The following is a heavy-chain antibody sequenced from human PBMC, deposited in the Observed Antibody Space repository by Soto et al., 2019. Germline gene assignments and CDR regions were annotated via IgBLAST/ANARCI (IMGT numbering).Heavy chain of an antibody. CDR2: ISAYNGNT. D-gene: IGHD6-13*01. CDR1: GYTFTSYG. J-gene: IGHJ4*02. CDR3: ARDLAAGNCDY. Sequence: QVQLVQSGAEVKKPGASVKVSCKASGYTFTSYGISWVRQAPGQGLEWMGWISAYNGNTNYAQKLQGRXTXTXXPSTSTAYMELRSLRSDDTAVYYCARDLAAGNCDYWGQGTLVTVSS. V-gene: IGHV1-18*01.